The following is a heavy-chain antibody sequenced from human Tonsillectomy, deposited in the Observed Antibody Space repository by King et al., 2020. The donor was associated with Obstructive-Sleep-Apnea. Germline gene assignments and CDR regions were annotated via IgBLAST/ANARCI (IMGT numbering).Heavy chain of an antibody. CDR1: GFTFDDYS. CDR3: AKDSGEQWYFDY. CDR2: ISLNSGSI. J-gene: IGHJ4*02. D-gene: IGHD6-19*01. Sequence: VQLVESGGGLVQPGRSLRLSCAASGFTFDDYSMHWVRQAPGKGLEWVSGISLNSGSIGYADSVKGRFTISRDNAKNSLYLQMNSLRAEDTALYYCAKDSGEQWYFDYWGQGTLVTVSS. V-gene: IGHV3-9*01.